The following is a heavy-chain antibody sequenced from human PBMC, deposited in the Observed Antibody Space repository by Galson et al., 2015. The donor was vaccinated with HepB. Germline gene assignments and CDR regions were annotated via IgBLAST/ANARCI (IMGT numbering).Heavy chain of an antibody. J-gene: IGHJ4*02. CDR2: ISSSSSYI. Sequence: SLRLSCAASGFTFSSYSMNWVRQAPGKGLEWVSSISSSSSYIYYADSVKGRFTISRDNAKNSLYLQMNSLRAEDTAVYYYARVKDSSGYYFDYWGQGTLVTVSS. V-gene: IGHV3-21*01. D-gene: IGHD3-22*01. CDR1: GFTFSSYS. CDR3: ARVKDSSGYYFDY.